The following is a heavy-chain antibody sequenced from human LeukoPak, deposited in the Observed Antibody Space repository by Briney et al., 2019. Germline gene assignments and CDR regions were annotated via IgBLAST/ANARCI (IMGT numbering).Heavy chain of an antibody. D-gene: IGHD1-26*01. V-gene: IGHV3-48*04. CDR1: GFTFSSYG. J-gene: IGHJ4*02. Sequence: GGSLRLSCAASGFTFSSYGMHWVRQAPGKGLEWVSYISSSGSTKYYADPVKGRFTISRDNAKNSLYLQMNSLRAEDTAVYYCAIDRGGSYSRLDYSGRGTLVTVSS. CDR3: AIDRGGSYSRLDY. CDR2: ISSSGSTK.